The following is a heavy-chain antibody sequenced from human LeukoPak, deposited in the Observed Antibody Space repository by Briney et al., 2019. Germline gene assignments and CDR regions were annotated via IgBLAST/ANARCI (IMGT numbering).Heavy chain of an antibody. J-gene: IGHJ5*02. CDR2: ISSSGSTI. V-gene: IGHV3-48*03. CDR3: ARALLWLNWFDP. D-gene: IGHD2/OR15-2a*01. Sequence: PGGSLRLSCAASGFTFSSYEMNWVRQAPGKGLEWVSYISSSGSTIYYADSVKGRFTISRDNAKNSLYLQMNSLRAEDTAVYYCARALLWLNWFDPWGQGTLVTVSS. CDR1: GFTFSSYE.